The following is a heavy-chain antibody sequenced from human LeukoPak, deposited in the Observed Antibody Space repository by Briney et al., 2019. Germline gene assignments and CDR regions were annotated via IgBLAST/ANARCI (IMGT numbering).Heavy chain of an antibody. J-gene: IGHJ4*02. V-gene: IGHV4-39*01. CDR2: IYYSGST. CDR3: ARQSSGYYLYYFDY. Sequence: SETLSLTCTVSGGSISSSSYYWGWIRQPPGKGLEWIGSIYYSGSTYYNPSLKSRVTISVDTSKNQFSLKLSSVTAADTAVYYCARQSSGYYLYYFDYWGQGTLVTVSS. CDR1: GGSISSSSYY. D-gene: IGHD3-22*01.